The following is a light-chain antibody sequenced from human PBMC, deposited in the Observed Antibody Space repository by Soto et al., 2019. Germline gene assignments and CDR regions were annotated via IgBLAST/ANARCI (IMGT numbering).Light chain of an antibody. J-gene: IGKJ4*01. CDR1: SSVNSN. Sequence: EIVMTQSPATLSVSPGERATLSCRASSSVNSNLAWYQQKLGQAPRLLIHGASTRSTGIPARFSGSGSGTEFTLTISSLQSVDFAVYFCQQYDNWPLTLGGGTKVEIK. CDR2: GAS. V-gene: IGKV3-15*01. CDR3: QQYDNWPLT.